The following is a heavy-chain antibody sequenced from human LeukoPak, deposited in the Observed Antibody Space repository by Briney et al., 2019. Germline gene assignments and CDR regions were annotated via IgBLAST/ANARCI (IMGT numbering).Heavy chain of an antibody. CDR3: ARVRCSSTSCRGYYYGMDV. D-gene: IGHD2-2*01. V-gene: IGHV1-2*04. J-gene: IGHJ6*02. CDR2: IIPNSGGT. Sequence: ASVKVSCKASGGTFSSYAISWVRQAPGQGLEWMGGIIPNSGGTNYAQKFQGWVTMTRDTSISTAYMELSRLRSDDTAVYYCARVRCSSTSCRGYYYGMDVWGQGTTVTVSS. CDR1: GGTFSSYA.